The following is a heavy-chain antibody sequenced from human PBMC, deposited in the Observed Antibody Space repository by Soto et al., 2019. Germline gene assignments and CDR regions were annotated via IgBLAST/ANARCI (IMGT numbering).Heavy chain of an antibody. CDR3: AHAYRGIRLDAFDI. CDR2: INHSGRT. D-gene: IGHD6-13*01. CDR1: GGSFSGYY. V-gene: IGHV4-34*01. J-gene: IGHJ3*02. Sequence: SETLSLTCAVYGGSFSGYYWSWIRQPPGKGLEWIGEINHSGRTNYNPSIKSRVTISVDTSKNQFSLKLSSVTAADTAVYYCAHAYRGIRLDAFDIWGQGTMVTVSS.